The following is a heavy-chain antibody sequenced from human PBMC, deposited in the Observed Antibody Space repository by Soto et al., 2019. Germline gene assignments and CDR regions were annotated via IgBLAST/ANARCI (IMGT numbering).Heavy chain of an antibody. CDR2: ISGSGGST. Sequence: PGGSLRLSCAASGFTFSSYAMSWVRQAPGKGLEWVSAISGSGGSTYYADSVKGRFTISRDNSKNTLYLQMNSLRAEDTAVYYSAKWVVVPAAHNWFDPWGQGTLVTVSS. CDR3: AKWVVVPAAHNWFDP. CDR1: GFTFSSYA. J-gene: IGHJ5*02. D-gene: IGHD2-2*01. V-gene: IGHV3-23*01.